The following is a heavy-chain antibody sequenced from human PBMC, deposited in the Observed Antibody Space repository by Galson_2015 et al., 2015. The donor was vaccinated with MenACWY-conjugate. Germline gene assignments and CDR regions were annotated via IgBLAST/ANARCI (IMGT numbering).Heavy chain of an antibody. CDR1: GFTLSIFW. CDR3: ARGDSSSSPGAFDI. Sequence: SLRLSCAASGFTLSIFWMSWVRQAPGKGLEWVANINQDGVKKNNVDSVKGRFTISRDNAKKSLFLQMNSVRADDTAVYYCARGDSSSSPGAFDIWGQGTMVTVSS. V-gene: IGHV3-7*03. D-gene: IGHD6-6*01. J-gene: IGHJ3*02. CDR2: INQDGVKK.